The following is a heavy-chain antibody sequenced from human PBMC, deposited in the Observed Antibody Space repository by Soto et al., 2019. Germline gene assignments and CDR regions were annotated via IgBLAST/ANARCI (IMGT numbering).Heavy chain of an antibody. V-gene: IGHV4-4*02. CDR1: GGSISSSSW. D-gene: IGHD2-2*01. CDR2: IYHSGST. J-gene: IGHJ4*02. Sequence: PSETLSLTCAVSGGSISSSSWWSWVRQPPGKGLEWIGEIYHSGSTNYNPSLKSRVTISVDKSKNQFSLKLSSVTAADTAVYYCAGESPYCSSTSCYFRYFDYWGQGTLVTVSS. CDR3: AGESPYCSSTSCYFRYFDY.